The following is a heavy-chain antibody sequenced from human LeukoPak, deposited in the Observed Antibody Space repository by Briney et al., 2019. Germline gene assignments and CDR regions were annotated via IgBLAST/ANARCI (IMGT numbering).Heavy chain of an antibody. D-gene: IGHD3-22*01. J-gene: IGHJ4*02. CDR2: IYSGGST. CDR3: ARDAYYYDSSGLGY. Sequence: PGGSLRLSCAASGFTVSSNYMSWVRQAPGKGLEWVSVIYSGGSTYYADSVKGRFTISRDHSKNTLYLQMNSLRAEDTAVYYCARDAYYYDSSGLGYWGQGTLVTVSS. CDR1: GFTVSSNY. V-gene: IGHV3-53*01.